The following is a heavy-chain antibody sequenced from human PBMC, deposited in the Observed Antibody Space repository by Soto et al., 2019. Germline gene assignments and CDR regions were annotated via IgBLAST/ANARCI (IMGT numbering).Heavy chain of an antibody. CDR1: GFTFSSYG. CDR2: IWYDGSNK. CDR3: ARDLESLGGVWYFVL. Sequence: SLRLSCAASGFTFSSYGMHWVRQAPGKGLEWVAVIWYDGSNKYYADAVKGRFTISRDNSKNTLYLQMSSLRAEDTAVYYCARDLESLGGVWYFVLLGRGTLVTVSS. J-gene: IGHJ2*01. V-gene: IGHV3-33*01. D-gene: IGHD3-16*01.